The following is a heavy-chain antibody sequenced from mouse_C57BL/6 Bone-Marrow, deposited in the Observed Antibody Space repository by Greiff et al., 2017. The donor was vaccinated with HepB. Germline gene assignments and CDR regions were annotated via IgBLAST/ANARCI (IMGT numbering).Heavy chain of an antibody. V-gene: IGHV2-5*01. J-gene: IGHJ4*01. CDR1: GFSLTSYG. CDR2: IWRGGST. CDR3: AKKANYYGYAMDY. D-gene: IGHD1-1*01. Sequence: QVQLKESGPGLVQPSQSLSITCTVSGFSLTSYGVHWVRQSPGKGLEWLGVIWRGGSTDYNAAFMSRLSITKDNSKSQVFFKMNSLQADDTAIYYCAKKANYYGYAMDYWGQGTSVTVSS.